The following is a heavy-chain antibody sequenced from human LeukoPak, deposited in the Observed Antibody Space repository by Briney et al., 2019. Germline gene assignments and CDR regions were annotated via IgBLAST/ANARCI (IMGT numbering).Heavy chain of an antibody. CDR3: AKAVTTVTYFDY. CDR2: INSDGSST. J-gene: IGHJ4*02. D-gene: IGHD4-17*01. CDR1: GFTFSRYS. V-gene: IGHV3-74*01. Sequence: PGGSLRLSCAASGFTFSRYSMHWVRQAPGKGLVWVSRINSDGSSTSYADSLRGRFTIYRDSAKNTLYMQMNSLRAEDTAVYNGAKAVTTVTYFDYWGQGTLVTVSS.